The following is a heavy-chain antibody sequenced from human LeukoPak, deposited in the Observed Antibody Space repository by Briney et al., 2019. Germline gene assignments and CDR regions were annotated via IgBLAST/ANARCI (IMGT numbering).Heavy chain of an antibody. CDR3: ARDRSTNYDILTGHPGDYYYYMDV. D-gene: IGHD3-9*01. V-gene: IGHV1-18*04. CDR2: ISVYNGNT. Sequence: GASVKVSCKASGYIFTSYSMHWVRRAPGQGIEWMGWISVYNGNTNYGQKFQGRVIMTTDTSTSTAYMELRSLRSDDTAVYYCARDRSTNYDILTGHPGDYYYYMDVWGKGTTVTISS. J-gene: IGHJ6*03. CDR1: GYIFTSYS.